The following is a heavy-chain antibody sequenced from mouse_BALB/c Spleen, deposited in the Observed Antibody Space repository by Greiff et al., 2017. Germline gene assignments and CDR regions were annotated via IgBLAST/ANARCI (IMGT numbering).Heavy chain of an antibody. CDR3: ARDYYGGDY. J-gene: IGHJ2*01. Sequence: VQLHQSGAELARPGASVKLSCKASGYTFTSYWMQWVKQRPGQGLEWIGAIYPGDGDTRYTQKFKGKATLTADKSSSTAYMQLSSLASEDSAVYYCARDYYGGDYWGQGTTLTVSS. D-gene: IGHD1-1*01. CDR2: IYPGDGDT. CDR1: GYTFTSYW. V-gene: IGHV1-87*01.